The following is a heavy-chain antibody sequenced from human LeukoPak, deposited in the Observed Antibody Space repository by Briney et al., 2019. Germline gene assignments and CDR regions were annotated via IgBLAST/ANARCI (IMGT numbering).Heavy chain of an antibody. J-gene: IGHJ4*02. V-gene: IGHV4-4*07. Sequence: PSETLSLTCTVSGDSISSYYWSWIRQPAGKGLEWIGRIHPSGSTNYNPSLKSRLTLSVDTSKNQFSLKLSSVTAADTAVYYCARDIPTGYYDYWGQGTLVTVSS. D-gene: IGHD3-9*01. CDR1: GDSISSYY. CDR2: IHPSGST. CDR3: ARDIPTGYYDY.